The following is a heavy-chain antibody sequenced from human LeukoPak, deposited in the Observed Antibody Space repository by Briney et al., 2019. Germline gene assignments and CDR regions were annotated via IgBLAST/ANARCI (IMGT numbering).Heavy chain of an antibody. J-gene: IGHJ4*02. CDR3: ATLFDSSGYYGLFDY. Sequence: GGSLRLSCAASGFTFSSYWMSWVRQAPGKGLEWVANIKQDGSEKYYVDSVKGRFTISRDNSKNTLYLQMNSLRAEDTAVYYCATLFDSSGYYGLFDYWGQGTLVTVSS. CDR2: IKQDGSEK. D-gene: IGHD3-22*01. CDR1: GFTFSSYW. V-gene: IGHV3-7*03.